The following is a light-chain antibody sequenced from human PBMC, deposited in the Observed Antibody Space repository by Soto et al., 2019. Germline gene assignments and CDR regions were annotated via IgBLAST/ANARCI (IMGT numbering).Light chain of an antibody. CDR2: AAS. J-gene: IGKJ2*01. Sequence: DIQMTQAPSSLSASVGDRVTITCRASQSISSYLNWYQQKPGKAPKLLIYAASSLQSGVPSRFSGSGSGTDLTLTISSLQPEDFATYFCQQRYSTPTFGQGTKLEIK. V-gene: IGKV1-39*01. CDR3: QQRYSTPT. CDR1: QSISSY.